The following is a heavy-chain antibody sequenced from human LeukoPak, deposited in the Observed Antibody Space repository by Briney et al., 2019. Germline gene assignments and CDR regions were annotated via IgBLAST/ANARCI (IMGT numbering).Heavy chain of an antibody. CDR2: ISSSSSYI. CDR3: ASVYDYVWGSYRPSYYFDY. CDR1: GFTFSSYS. V-gene: IGHV3-21*01. Sequence: RGSLRLSCAASGFTFSSYSMNWVRQAPGKGLEWVSSISSSSSYIYYADSVKGRFTISRDNAKNSLYLQMNSLRAEDTAVYYCASVYDYVWGSYRPSYYFDYWGQGTLVTVSS. J-gene: IGHJ4*02. D-gene: IGHD3-16*02.